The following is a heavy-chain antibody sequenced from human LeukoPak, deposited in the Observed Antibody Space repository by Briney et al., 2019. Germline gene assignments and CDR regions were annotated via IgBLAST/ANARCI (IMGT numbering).Heavy chain of an antibody. Sequence: GGSLRLSCAASGFTFSSYAMSWVRQSPEKGLEWVAGISNGGDALYADSVQGRFTISRDNSKNTLYLQMNGLEVADTAIYYCAKEIAAIGVPAVDYWGQGTPVTVSS. CDR2: ISNGGDA. J-gene: IGHJ4*02. V-gene: IGHV3-23*01. CDR1: GFTFSSYA. D-gene: IGHD6-13*01. CDR3: AKEIAAIGVPAVDY.